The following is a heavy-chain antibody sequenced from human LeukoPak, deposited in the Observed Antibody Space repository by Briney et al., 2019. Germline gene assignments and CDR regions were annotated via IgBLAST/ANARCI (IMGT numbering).Heavy chain of an antibody. CDR2: ISSSSSTI. CDR1: GFTFSSYS. CDR3: ARDLYGDYLLTFLDY. V-gene: IGHV3-48*04. J-gene: IGHJ4*02. Sequence: GGSLRLSCAASGFTFSSYSMNWVRQAPGKGLEWVSYISSSSSTIYYADSVKGRFTISRDNAKNSLYLQMNSLRAEDTAVYYCARDLYGDYLLTFLDYWGQGTLVTVSS. D-gene: IGHD4-17*01.